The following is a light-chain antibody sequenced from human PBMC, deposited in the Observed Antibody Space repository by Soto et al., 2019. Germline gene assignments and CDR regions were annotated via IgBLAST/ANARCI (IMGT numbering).Light chain of an antibody. CDR3: SSYTSSSTLV. CDR1: NSDVDGYNF. V-gene: IGLV2-14*01. J-gene: IGLJ1*01. Sequence: QSALTQPAFVSGSPGQSITISCTGTNSDVDGYNFVSWYQQHPGKVPKLMIYDVTSRPSGVSNRFSGSKSGNTASLTISGLQAEDEADYYCSSYTSSSTLVFGTGTKVTVL. CDR2: DVT.